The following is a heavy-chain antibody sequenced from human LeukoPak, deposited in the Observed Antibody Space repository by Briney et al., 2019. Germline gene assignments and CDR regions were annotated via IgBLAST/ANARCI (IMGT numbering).Heavy chain of an antibody. Sequence: ASVKVSCKASGNTFTSSYLYWVRQAPGQGLEWMGIINPSGHSTSYAQKFQGRVTMTRDTSTSTVYMELSSLRSEDAAVYYCARNQGPLRGAFDIWGQGTMVTVSS. V-gene: IGHV1-46*03. CDR2: INPSGHST. D-gene: IGHD1-14*01. J-gene: IGHJ3*02. CDR1: GNTFTSSY. CDR3: ARNQGPLRGAFDI.